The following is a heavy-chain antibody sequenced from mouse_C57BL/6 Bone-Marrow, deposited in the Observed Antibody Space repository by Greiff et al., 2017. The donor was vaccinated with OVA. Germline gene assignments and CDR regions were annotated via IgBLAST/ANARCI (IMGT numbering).Heavy chain of an antibody. CDR2: IHPNSGST. J-gene: IGHJ2*01. V-gene: IGHV1-64*01. D-gene: IGHD2-3*01. CDR1: GYTFTSYW. Sequence: QVHVKQPGAELVKPGASVKLSCKASGYTFTSYWMHWVKQRPGQGLEWIGMIHPNSGSTNYNEKFKSKATLTVDKSSSTAYMQLSSLTSEDSAVYYCARSYDGSLKDYWGQGTTLTVSS. CDR3: ARSYDGSLKDY.